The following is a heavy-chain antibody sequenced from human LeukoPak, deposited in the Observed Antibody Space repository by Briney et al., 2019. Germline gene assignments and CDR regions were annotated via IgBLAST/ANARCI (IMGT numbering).Heavy chain of an antibody. V-gene: IGHV1-69*04. CDR2: IIPILGIA. Sequence: ASVKVSCKASGGTFSSYAISWVRQAPGQGLEWMGRIIPILGIANYAQKFQGRVTITADKSTSTAYMGLSSLRSEDTAVYYCARGDRSGWYQNWFDPWGQGTLVTVSS. CDR3: ARGDRSGWYQNWFDP. D-gene: IGHD6-19*01. CDR1: GGTFSSYA. J-gene: IGHJ5*02.